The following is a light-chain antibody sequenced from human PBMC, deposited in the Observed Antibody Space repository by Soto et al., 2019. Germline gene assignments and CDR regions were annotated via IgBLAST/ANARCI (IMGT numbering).Light chain of an antibody. V-gene: IGKV1-5*01. CDR3: QQYSTYPLT. J-gene: IGKJ4*01. Sequence: DIQMTQSPSTLSASMGDRVTITCRASQSITTFLAWYQQKPGKAPQILIYDASKLEPGVPSRLSGGGSGTEFTLTISSLQPDDFATYYCQQYSTYPLTFGGGTKVDIK. CDR2: DAS. CDR1: QSITTF.